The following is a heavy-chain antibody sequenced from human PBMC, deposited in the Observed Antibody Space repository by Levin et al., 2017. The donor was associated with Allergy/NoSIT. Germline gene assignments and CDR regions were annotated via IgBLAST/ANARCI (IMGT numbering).Heavy chain of an antibody. CDR2: ISSSSIYT. CDR1: GFTFSDYY. J-gene: IGHJ4*02. D-gene: IGHD2-2*01. CDR3: VRGCSSTSCPKADRSYFDY. Sequence: LSLTCAASGFTFSDYYMSWIRQAPGKGLEWVSYISSSSIYTKYADSVKGRFTISRDNAKNSLYLQMNSLRAEDTAVYYCVRGCSSTSCPKADRSYFDYWGQGTLVTVSS. V-gene: IGHV3-11*03.